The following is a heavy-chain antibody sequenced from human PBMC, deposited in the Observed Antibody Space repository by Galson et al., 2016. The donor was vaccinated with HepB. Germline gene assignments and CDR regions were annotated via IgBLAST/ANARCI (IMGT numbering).Heavy chain of an antibody. J-gene: IGHJ6*02. Sequence: QSGAEVKKPGESLTISCTGSGYTFTYFWLAWVRQMPGKGLEWMGIIYPDDSDIRYSPSFQGQVTISVDKSISTAYLEWSSLQASDTAMYYCARRGGFTPMDVWGQGTTVTVSS. CDR2: IYPDDSDI. CDR3: ARRGGFTPMDV. V-gene: IGHV5-51*03. D-gene: IGHD3-10*01. CDR1: GYTFTYFW.